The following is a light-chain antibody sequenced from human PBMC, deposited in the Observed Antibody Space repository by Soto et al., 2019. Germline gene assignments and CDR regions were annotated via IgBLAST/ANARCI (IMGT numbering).Light chain of an antibody. Sequence: IVLTQSPVTLSLSPGEGATLSCRASQSVTGTNLAWYQQRAGQAPRLLIYDAVRRATGIPDRFSGSGSGTDLNLNIRRLEAEDFAVYCCYQYGRSLGTFGQGAKGEI. CDR3: YQYGRSLGT. CDR2: DAV. J-gene: IGKJ2*01. CDR1: QSVTGTN. V-gene: IGKV3-20*01.